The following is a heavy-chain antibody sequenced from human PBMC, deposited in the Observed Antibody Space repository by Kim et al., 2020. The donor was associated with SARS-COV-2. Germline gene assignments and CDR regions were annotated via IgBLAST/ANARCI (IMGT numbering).Heavy chain of an antibody. J-gene: IGHJ5*02. CDR3: AREGSGSYNWLDP. D-gene: IGHD3-10*01. V-gene: IGHV1-3*01. Sequence: YSQKFQGRVTITRDTSATTAYMELSSLTSKDTAVYYCAREGSGSYNWLDPWGPVTLVTVSS.